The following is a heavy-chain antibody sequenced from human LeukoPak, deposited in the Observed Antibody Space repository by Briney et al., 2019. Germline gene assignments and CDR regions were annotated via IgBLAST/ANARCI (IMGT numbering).Heavy chain of an antibody. CDR2: IIPMFGRA. J-gene: IGHJ4*02. D-gene: IGHD3-22*01. V-gene: IGHV1-69*13. CDR1: GGTFSRYT. CDR3: ATDASIYDSRGYYYLW. Sequence: SVKVSCKASGGTFSRYTISWVRQAPGQGLEWMGGIIPMFGRANYAQKFQGRLSITADESSTTAYMELSGLRSEDTAVYYCATDASIYDSRGYYYLWWGQGTLVTVSS.